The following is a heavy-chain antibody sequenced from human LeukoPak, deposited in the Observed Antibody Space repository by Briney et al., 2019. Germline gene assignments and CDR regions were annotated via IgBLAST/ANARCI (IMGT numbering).Heavy chain of an antibody. CDR1: GGSISSYY. CDR2: IYYSGST. Sequence: PSEILSLTCTVSGGSISSYYWSWIRQPPGKGLEWIGYIYYSGSTNYNPSLKSRVTISGDTSKNQFSLRLSSVTAADTAVYYCARASYSYDISGWVPFDYWGQGTLVTVSS. J-gene: IGHJ4*02. D-gene: IGHD3-22*01. CDR3: ARASYSYDISGWVPFDY. V-gene: IGHV4-59*08.